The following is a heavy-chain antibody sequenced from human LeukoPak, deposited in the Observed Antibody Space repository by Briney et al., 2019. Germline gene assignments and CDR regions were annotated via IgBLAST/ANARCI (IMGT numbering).Heavy chain of an antibody. CDR2: IYYSGST. V-gene: IGHV4-31*03. D-gene: IGHD3-10*01. J-gene: IGHJ2*01. Sequence: PSQTLSLTCTVSGGSLSSGGYYWSWLRQHPGTGLEWVGYIYYSGSTYYNPSLKSRVTISVDTSKNQFSLKLSSVTAADTAVYYCARDRLGFDWYFDLWGRGTLVTVSS. CDR3: ARDRLGFDWYFDL. CDR1: GGSLSSGGYY.